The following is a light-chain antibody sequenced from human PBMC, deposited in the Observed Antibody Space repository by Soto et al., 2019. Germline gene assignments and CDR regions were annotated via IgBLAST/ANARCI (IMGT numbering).Light chain of an antibody. J-gene: IGKJ4*01. CDR2: GAS. Sequence: EIVMTQSPATLSVSPGERATLSCRASQRVSSNLAWYQQKPGQAPRLLIYGASTRATGIPARFGGSGSGTEFILTISSLQSEDFEVYYCQQYHKWPLTFGGGTKVEI. V-gene: IGKV3-15*01. CDR1: QRVSSN. CDR3: QQYHKWPLT.